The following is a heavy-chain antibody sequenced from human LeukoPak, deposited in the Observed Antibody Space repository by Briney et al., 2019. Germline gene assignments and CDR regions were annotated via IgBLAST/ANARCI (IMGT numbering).Heavy chain of an antibody. Sequence: ASVKVSCKASGYTFTSYGISWVRQAPGQGLEGMGWISSYNGNTNYAQKLQGRIAMTTDTSTSTAYMELGSLRSDDTAMYYCARISYYDTTGYPNIIDYWGQGTLVTVSS. CDR1: GYTFTSYG. J-gene: IGHJ4*02. V-gene: IGHV1-18*01. CDR2: ISSYNGNT. D-gene: IGHD3-22*01. CDR3: ARISYYDTTGYPNIIDY.